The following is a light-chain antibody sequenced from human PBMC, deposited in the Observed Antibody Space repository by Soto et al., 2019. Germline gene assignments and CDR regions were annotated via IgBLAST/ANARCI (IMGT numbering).Light chain of an antibody. CDR1: QSVRSNY. J-gene: IGKJ4*01. Sequence: EIVLTQSPDTLSLSPGERATLSCRASQSVRSNYLAWYQQKPGQAPRFLIYDASSRATGIPDRFSGSGSGTDFTLTISRLEPEDFAVYYCQQYGSSPLTFGGGINVDIK. CDR2: DAS. CDR3: QQYGSSPLT. V-gene: IGKV3-20*01.